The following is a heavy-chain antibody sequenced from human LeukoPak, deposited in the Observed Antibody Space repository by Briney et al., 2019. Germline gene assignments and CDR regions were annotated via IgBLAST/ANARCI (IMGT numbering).Heavy chain of an antibody. CDR2: INGSGGST. CDR3: ARAARERDYGDYDDYYYYYYMDV. V-gene: IGHV3-23*01. CDR1: GFTFSSYA. J-gene: IGHJ6*03. Sequence: GGSLRLSCAASGFTFSSYAMSWVRQAPGKGLEWVSAINGSGGSTYYADSVKGRFTISRDNSKNTLYLQMNSLRAEDTAVYYCARAARERDYGDYDDYYYYYYMDVWGKGTTVTISS. D-gene: IGHD4-17*01.